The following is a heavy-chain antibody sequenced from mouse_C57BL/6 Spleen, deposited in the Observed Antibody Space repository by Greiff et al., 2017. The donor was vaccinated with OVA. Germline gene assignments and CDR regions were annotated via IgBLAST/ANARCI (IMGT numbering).Heavy chain of an antibody. CDR1: GYSFTGYY. V-gene: IGHV1-42*01. D-gene: IGHD2-2*01. CDR3: ARIGYYFDY. CDR2: INPSTGGT. Sequence: EVQLQESGPELVKPGASVKISCKASGYSFTGYYMNWVKQSPEKSLEWIGEINPSTGGTTYNQKFKAKVTLTVDKSYSTAYMQLKSLTSEDSAVYYCARIGYYFDYWGQGTTLTVSS. J-gene: IGHJ2*01.